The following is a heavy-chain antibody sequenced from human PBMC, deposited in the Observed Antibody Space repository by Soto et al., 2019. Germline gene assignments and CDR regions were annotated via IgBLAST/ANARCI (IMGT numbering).Heavy chain of an antibody. V-gene: IGHV4-59*01. D-gene: IGHD6-6*01. CDR2: RYYSGST. CDR1: GGYISSYY. CDR3: ARAHSSWEYYYYYGMDV. Sequence: QVQLQESGPGLVKPSETLSLTCTVSGGYISSYYWSWIRQPPGKGLKWLGYRYYSGSTNYTPSLTVRVTISVYTSNNQFSLKLSSVTAADTAVYYCARAHSSWEYYYYYGMDVWGQGTTVTVSS. J-gene: IGHJ6*02.